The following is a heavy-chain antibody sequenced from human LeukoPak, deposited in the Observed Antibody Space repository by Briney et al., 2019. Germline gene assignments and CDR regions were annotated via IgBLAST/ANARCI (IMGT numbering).Heavy chain of an antibody. J-gene: IGHJ4*02. D-gene: IGHD3-3*01. CDR3: AHRLGAYYDFWSGQYFDY. Sequence: SGPTLVKPTQTLTLTCTFSGFSLSTSGVGVGWTRQPPGKALEWLALIYWNDDKRYSPSLKSRLTITTDTSKNQVVLTMTNMDPVDTATYYCAHRLGAYYDFWSGQYFDYWGQGTLVTVSS. CDR2: IYWNDDK. CDR1: GFSLSTSGVG. V-gene: IGHV2-5*01.